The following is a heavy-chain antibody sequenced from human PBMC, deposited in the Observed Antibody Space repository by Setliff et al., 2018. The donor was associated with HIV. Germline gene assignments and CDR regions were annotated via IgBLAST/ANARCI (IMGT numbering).Heavy chain of an antibody. CDR3: AREDSSWYGSLDY. V-gene: IGHV3-23*01. Sequence: GSLRLSCAASGFIFSSYAMTWVRQAPGKGLEWVSTIRGSGSGDTTHYADFVKGRFTISRDNSKNTVYLQMNGLRAEDMAIYYCAREDSSWYGSLDYWGQGTPVTVSS. J-gene: IGHJ4*02. CDR2: IRGSGSGDTT. D-gene: IGHD6-13*01. CDR1: GFIFSSYA.